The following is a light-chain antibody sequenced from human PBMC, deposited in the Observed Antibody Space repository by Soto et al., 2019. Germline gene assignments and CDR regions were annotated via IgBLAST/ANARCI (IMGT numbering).Light chain of an antibody. Sequence: QSVLTQPPSASGTPGQRVTISCSGSSSNIGSNPVNWYQQLPGTAPKVLIYSNNQQPSGVPDRFSGSKSGTSASLAISGLQSDDEADYYCAAWDDSLNGAVFGGGTQLTVL. V-gene: IGLV1-44*01. CDR3: AAWDDSLNGAV. J-gene: IGLJ7*01. CDR1: SSNIGSNP. CDR2: SNN.